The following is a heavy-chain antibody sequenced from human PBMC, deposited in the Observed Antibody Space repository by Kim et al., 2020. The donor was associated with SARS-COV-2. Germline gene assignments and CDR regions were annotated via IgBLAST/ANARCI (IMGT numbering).Heavy chain of an antibody. J-gene: IGHJ4*02. V-gene: IGHV4-34*01. CDR3: ARVSLLEWLLRASYFDY. Sequence: SETLSLTCAVYGGSFSGYYWSWIRQPPGKGLEWIGEINHSGSTNYNPSLKSRVTISVDTSKNQFSLKLSSVTAADTAVYYCARVSLLEWLLRASYFDYWGQGTLVTVSS. CDR1: GGSFSGYY. D-gene: IGHD3-3*01. CDR2: INHSGST.